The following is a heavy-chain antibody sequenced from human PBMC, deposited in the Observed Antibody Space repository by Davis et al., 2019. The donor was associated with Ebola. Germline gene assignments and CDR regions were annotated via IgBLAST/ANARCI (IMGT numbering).Heavy chain of an antibody. CDR2: IWYDGSNK. CDR3: AKDRVTYGDWYYYYGMDV. V-gene: IGHV3-30*02. Sequence: PGGSLRLSCAASGFTFSSYGMHWVRQAPGKGLEWVAVIWYDGSNKYYADSVKGRFTISRDNSKNTLYLQMNSLRAEDTAVYYCAKDRVTYGDWYYYYGMDVWGQGTTVTVSS. CDR1: GFTFSSYG. J-gene: IGHJ6*02. D-gene: IGHD4-17*01.